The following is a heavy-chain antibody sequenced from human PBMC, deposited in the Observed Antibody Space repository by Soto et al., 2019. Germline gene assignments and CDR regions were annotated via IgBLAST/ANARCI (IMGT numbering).Heavy chain of an antibody. Sequence: VQLVESGGDVVQPGESLRLSCAASGFIFNPYSMHWVRQAPGKGLQWLAVISFDGVEKYYADSVKGRLTISRDNSRNTLYLQMHSLRAEDTAVYYCASDGLLGSCRPNYYRYDYIMDVWGQGTTVTVSS. CDR1: GFIFNPYS. V-gene: IGHV3-30*03. CDR3: ASDGLLGSCRPNYYRYDYIMDV. J-gene: IGHJ6*02. CDR2: ISFDGVEK. D-gene: IGHD3-10*01.